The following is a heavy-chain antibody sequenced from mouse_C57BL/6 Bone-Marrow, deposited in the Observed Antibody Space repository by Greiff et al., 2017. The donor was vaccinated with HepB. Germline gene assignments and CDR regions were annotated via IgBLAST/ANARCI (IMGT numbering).Heavy chain of an antibody. CDR2: IYPGDGDT. J-gene: IGHJ1*03. CDR1: GYAFSSYW. D-gene: IGHD1-1*01. V-gene: IGHV1-80*01. CDR3: ARNYDGSSHWYFDV. Sequence: VQLQQSGAELVKPGASVKISCKASGYAFSSYWMNWVKQRPGKGLEWIGQIYPGDGDTNYNGKFKGKATLTADKSSSTAYMQLSSLTSEDSAVYFCARNYDGSSHWYFDVWGTGTTVTVSS.